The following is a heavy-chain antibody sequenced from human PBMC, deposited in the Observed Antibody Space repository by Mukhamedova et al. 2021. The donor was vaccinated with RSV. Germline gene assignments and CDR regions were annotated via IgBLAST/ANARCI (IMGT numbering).Heavy chain of an antibody. CDR3: VSSSGSNCYFDS. J-gene: IGHJ4*02. CDR2: LNSDGCHT. Sequence: GKWLVWVSRLNSDGCHTTYADSVKGRFTVSRDNAKNTLYLQMNSLRAEDTAVYYCVSSSGSNCYFDSWGQGTLVTVSS. D-gene: IGHD4-23*01. V-gene: IGHV3-74*03.